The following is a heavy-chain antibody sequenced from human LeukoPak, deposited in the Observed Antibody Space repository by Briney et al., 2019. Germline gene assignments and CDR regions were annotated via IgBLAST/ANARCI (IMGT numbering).Heavy chain of an antibody. J-gene: IGHJ4*02. D-gene: IGHD3-10*01. CDR2: IYTSGST. CDR3: ARARYYYGSGSYYNVPFDY. V-gene: IGHV4-4*07. CDR1: GGSISSYY. Sequence: SETLSLTCTVSGGSISSYYWSWIRQPAGKGLEWIGRIYTSGSTNYNPSLKSRVTMSVDTSKNQFSLKLSSVTAADTAVYYCARARYYYGSGSYYNVPFDYWGQGTLVTVSS.